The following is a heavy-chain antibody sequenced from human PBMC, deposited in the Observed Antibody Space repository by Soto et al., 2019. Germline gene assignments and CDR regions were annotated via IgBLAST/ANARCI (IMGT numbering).Heavy chain of an antibody. CDR3: ARGAREITIFGVVMFSSSWTDAFDI. V-gene: IGHV1-8*01. J-gene: IGHJ3*02. CDR1: GYTFTSYD. Sequence: GASVKVSCKASGYTFTSYDINWVRQATGQGPEWMGWMNPNSGNTGYAQKFQGRVTMTWNTSISTAYMELSSLRSDDTAVYYCARGAREITIFGVVMFSSSWTDAFDIWGQGTMVTVSS. D-gene: IGHD3-3*01. CDR2: MNPNSGNT.